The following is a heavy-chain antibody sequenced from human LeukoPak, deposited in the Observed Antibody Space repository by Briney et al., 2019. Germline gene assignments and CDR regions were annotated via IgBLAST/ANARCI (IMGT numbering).Heavy chain of an antibody. CDR2: IYYSGST. CDR1: GGSISSSSYY. D-gene: IGHD3-10*01. V-gene: IGHV4-39*07. Sequence: SETLSLTCTVSGGSISSSSYYWGWIRQPPGKGLEWIGSIYYSGSTYYNPSLKSRVTISVDTSKNQSSLKLSSVTAADTAVYYCARVLYGSGSYPFDYWGQGTLVTVSS. J-gene: IGHJ4*02. CDR3: ARVLYGSGSYPFDY.